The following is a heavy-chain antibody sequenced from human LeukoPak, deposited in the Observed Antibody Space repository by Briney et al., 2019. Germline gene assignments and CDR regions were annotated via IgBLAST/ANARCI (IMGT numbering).Heavy chain of an antibody. V-gene: IGHV6-1*01. J-gene: IGHJ4*02. Sequence: SRTLSLTCAISGDSVSSNSAAWNWIWQSPSRGLEWLGRAYYRSKWYNDYAVSVKSRITVNPDTSKNQFSLQLNSVTPEDTAVYYCARGSGWRFDYWGQGTLVTVSS. CDR2: AYYRSKWYN. CDR1: GDSVSSNSAA. CDR3: ARGSGWRFDY. D-gene: IGHD6-19*01.